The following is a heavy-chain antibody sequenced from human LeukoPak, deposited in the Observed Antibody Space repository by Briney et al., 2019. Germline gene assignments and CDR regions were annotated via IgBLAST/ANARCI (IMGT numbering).Heavy chain of an antibody. CDR3: ARGSHNWNDDQPSDV. CDR2: INRDARTT. V-gene: IGHV3-74*01. Sequence: PGGSLRLSCVASEFIFSNYWMHWVRQAPGKELVWVSRINRDARTTYYAGSVKGRFTISRDNAKNTLYLQLNSLRAEDTAIYYCARGSHNWNDDQPSDVWGQGTMVTVSS. D-gene: IGHD1-1*01. CDR1: EFIFSNYW. J-gene: IGHJ3*01.